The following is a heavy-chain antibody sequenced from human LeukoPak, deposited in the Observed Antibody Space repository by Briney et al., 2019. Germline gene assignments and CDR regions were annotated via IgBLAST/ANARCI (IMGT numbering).Heavy chain of an antibody. CDR2: IIPILNIT. CDR1: GGTFSSYT. V-gene: IGHV1-69*02. J-gene: IGHJ6*02. Sequence: GASVNVSCKASGGTFSSYTISWVRQAPAQGLEWMGRIIPILNITDSAQNFQGRVTITADKSTSTAYMELSTLRSEDTAVYYCAKDGVVVVATSVYYYYYGMDVWGQGTTVTVSS. CDR3: AKDGVVVVATSVYYYYYGMDV. D-gene: IGHD2-15*01.